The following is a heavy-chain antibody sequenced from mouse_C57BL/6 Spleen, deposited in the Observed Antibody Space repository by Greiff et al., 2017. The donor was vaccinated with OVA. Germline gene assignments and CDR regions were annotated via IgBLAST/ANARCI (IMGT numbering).Heavy chain of an antibody. CDR1: GYTFTDYN. V-gene: IGHV1-22*01. CDR2: INPNNGGT. CDR3: AREANWDSYFDY. J-gene: IGHJ2*01. Sequence: VQLQQSGPELVKPGASVKMSCKASGYTFTDYNMHWVKQSHGKSLEWIGYINPNNGGTSYNQKFKGKATLTVNKSSSTAYMELRSLTSEDSAVYYCAREANWDSYFDYWGQGTTLTVSS. D-gene: IGHD4-1*01.